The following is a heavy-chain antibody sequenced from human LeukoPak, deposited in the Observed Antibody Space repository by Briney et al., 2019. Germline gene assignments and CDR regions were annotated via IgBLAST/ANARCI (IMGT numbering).Heavy chain of an antibody. CDR2: IYSTGST. V-gene: IGHV4-59*01. CDR3: ATHYDSSGYYLLPFDI. D-gene: IGHD3-22*01. CDR1: GGSITSYY. Sequence: SETLSLTCTVSGGSITSYYWCWIRQPPGKGLEWIGYIYSTGSTNYNPSLRSRVTISVDTSKNQFSLKLTSVTAADTAEYYCATHYDSSGYYLLPFDIWGQGTMVTVSS. J-gene: IGHJ3*02.